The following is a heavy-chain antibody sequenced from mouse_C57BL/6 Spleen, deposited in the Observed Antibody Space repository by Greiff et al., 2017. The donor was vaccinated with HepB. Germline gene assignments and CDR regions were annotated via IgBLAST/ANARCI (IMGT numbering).Heavy chain of an antibody. CDR1: GFSLTSYG. D-gene: IGHD4-1*01. CDR2: IWSGGST. J-gene: IGHJ2*01. V-gene: IGHV2-2*01. CDR3: ARNSNWEYFDY. Sequence: VMLVESGPGLVQPSQSLSITCTVSGFSLTSYGVHWVRQSPGKGLEWLGVIWSGGSTDYNAAFISRLSISKDNSKSQVFFKMNSLQADDTAIYYCARNSNWEYFDYWGQGTTLTVSS.